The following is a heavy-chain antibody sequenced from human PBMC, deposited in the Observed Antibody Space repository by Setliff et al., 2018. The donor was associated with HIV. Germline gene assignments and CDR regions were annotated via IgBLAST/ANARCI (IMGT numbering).Heavy chain of an antibody. CDR3: ASCSGNWPYDVGET. CDR1: EFTFSSYA. V-gene: IGHV3-15*01. J-gene: IGHJ3*01. Sequence: GGSLRLSCEASEFTFSSYAMHWVRQAPGKGLEWVGRIKADGGATDYATPVKGRFIISRDASKNTLYLQMNSLKTEDTAVYYCASCSGNWPYDVGETWGQGTMVTVSS. CDR2: IKADGGAT. D-gene: IGHD3-22*01.